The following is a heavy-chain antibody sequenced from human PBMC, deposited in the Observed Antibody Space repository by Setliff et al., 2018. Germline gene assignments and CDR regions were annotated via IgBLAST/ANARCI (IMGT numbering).Heavy chain of an antibody. J-gene: IGHJ3*02. CDR2: SNHGGST. D-gene: IGHD2-15*01. V-gene: IGHV4-34*01. CDR3: ARRLRESHAFHI. Sequence: PSETLSLTCSVYGESFSNNYWSWIRQTPGKGLEWIGESNHGGSTGYHPSLRSRLTISVDTSKNQFSLKLNSVTAADTAVYYCARRLRESHAFHIWGQGTLVTVS. CDR1: GESFSNNY.